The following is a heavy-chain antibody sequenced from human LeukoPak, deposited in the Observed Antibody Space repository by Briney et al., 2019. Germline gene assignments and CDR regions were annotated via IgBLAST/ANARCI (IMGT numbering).Heavy chain of an antibody. V-gene: IGHV3-74*01. J-gene: IGHJ6*02. CDR1: GFTFSSYS. CDR3: ARVRSGSSAGNYGMDV. Sequence: PGGSLRLSCAASGFTFSSYSMNWVRQAPGKGLEWVSRINSDGSSTSYADSVKGRFTISRDNAKNTLYLQMNSLRAEDTAVYYCARVRSGSSAGNYGMDVWGQGTTVTVSS. D-gene: IGHD1-26*01. CDR2: INSDGSST.